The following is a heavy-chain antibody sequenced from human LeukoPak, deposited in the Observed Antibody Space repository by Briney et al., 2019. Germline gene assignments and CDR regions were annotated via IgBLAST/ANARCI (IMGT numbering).Heavy chain of an antibody. CDR3: AKDDSGSYGGYDAFDI. V-gene: IGHV3-23*01. D-gene: IGHD1-26*01. J-gene: IGHJ3*02. CDR2: ISGSGGSK. CDR1: GFTFSSYA. Sequence: PGGSLRLSCAASGFTFSSYAMSWVRQAPGKGLEWVSAISGSGGSKYSADSVKGQFTISRDNSKNTLYLQMNSLRPEDTAVYYCAKDDSGSYGGYDAFDIWGQGTMVTVSS.